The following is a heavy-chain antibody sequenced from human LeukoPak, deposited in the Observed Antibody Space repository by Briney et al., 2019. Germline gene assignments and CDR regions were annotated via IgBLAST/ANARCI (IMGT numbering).Heavy chain of an antibody. V-gene: IGHV3-21*01. CDR1: GFTFSENS. CDR2: ISSSSTYI. J-gene: IGHJ4*02. CDR3: ARDRGSSSFFDY. D-gene: IGHD6-6*01. Sequence: PGGSLRLSCAASGFTFSENSMNWVRQAPGKGLEWVSSISSSSTYIYYADSVKGRFTISRDNAKNSLYLQMNSLRAEDTAVYYCARDRGSSSFFDYWGQGTLVTVSS.